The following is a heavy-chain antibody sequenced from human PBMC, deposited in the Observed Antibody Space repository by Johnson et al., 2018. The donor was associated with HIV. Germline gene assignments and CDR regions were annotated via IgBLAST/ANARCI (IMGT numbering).Heavy chain of an antibody. CDR2: ISYDGSNK. J-gene: IGHJ3*02. CDR1: GFTFSSYA. V-gene: IGHV3-30-3*01. CDR3: AKDRGSSSWFNDAFDI. D-gene: IGHD6-13*01. Sequence: QLVESGGGVVQPGRSLRLSCAASGFTFSSYAMHWVRQAPGKGLEWVAVISYDGSNKYYADSVKGRFTISRDNAKNSLSLQMISLRAEDTAVYYCAKDRGSSSWFNDAFDIWGQGTMVTVSS.